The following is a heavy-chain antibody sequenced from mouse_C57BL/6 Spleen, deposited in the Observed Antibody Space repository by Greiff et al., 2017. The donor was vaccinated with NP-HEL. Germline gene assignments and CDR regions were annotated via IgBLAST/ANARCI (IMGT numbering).Heavy chain of an antibody. Sequence: VQLQQSGPELVKPGASVKIPCKASGYTFTDYNMDWVKQSQGKSLEWIGDINPNNGGTIYNQKFKGKATLTVDKSSSTAYMELRSLTSEDTAVYYCARGWGYFDVWGTGTTVTVSS. CDR1: GYTFTDYN. V-gene: IGHV1-18*01. D-gene: IGHD1-1*02. J-gene: IGHJ1*03. CDR3: ARGWGYFDV. CDR2: INPNNGGT.